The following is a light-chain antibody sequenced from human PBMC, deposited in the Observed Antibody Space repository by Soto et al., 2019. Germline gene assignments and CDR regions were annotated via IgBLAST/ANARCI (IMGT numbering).Light chain of an antibody. CDR2: KAS. CDR3: QQYNRYSAWT. Sequence: DIQMTQSPSTLSASEGDRVTITCRASQSISSWLAWYQQKPGKAPKLLIYKASSIKSGVPSRFSGSVSGTEFTLTISSLQPDDCATYYCQQYNRYSAWTFGQGTKVNIK. CDR1: QSISSW. J-gene: IGKJ1*01. V-gene: IGKV1-5*03.